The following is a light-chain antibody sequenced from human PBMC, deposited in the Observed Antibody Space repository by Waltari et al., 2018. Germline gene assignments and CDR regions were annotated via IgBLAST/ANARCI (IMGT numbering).Light chain of an antibody. V-gene: IGLV1-40*01. CDR2: AIN. J-gene: IGLJ3*02. CDR3: QAYDVSLSGRV. CDR1: SSTIGAPHD. Sequence: SVLTQPPSVSVAPGQRVTISCTGSSSTIGAPHDLHWYQQLPGKAHKLLISAINNRPSWCPARCSCSKSGTSASLAIAGLQAEEEGDYFCQAYDVSLSGRVFGGGTKLTVL.